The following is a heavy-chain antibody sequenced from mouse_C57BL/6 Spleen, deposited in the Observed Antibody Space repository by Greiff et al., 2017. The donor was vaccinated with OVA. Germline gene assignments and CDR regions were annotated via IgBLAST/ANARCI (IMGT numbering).Heavy chain of an antibody. V-gene: IGHV3-6*01. CDR2: ISYDGSN. D-gene: IGHD1-1*01. Sequence: EVKLVESGPGLVKPSQSLSLTCSVTGYSITSGYYWNWIRQFPGNKLEWMGYISYDGSNNYNPSLQNRISITRDTSKNQFFLKLNSVTTEDTATYYCAREVLRYWYFDVWGTGTTVTVSS. J-gene: IGHJ1*03. CDR3: AREVLRYWYFDV. CDR1: GYSITSGYY.